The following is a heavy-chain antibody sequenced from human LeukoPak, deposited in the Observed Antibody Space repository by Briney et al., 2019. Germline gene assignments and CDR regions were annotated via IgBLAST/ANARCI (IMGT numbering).Heavy chain of an antibody. CDR2: IIPIFGTA. CDR3: ARGIVVVPAASYYYYYYMDV. Sequence: SVKVSCKASGGTFSSYAISWVRQAPVQGLEWMGGIIPIFGTANYAQKFQGRVTITADESTSTAYMELSSLRSEDTAVYYCARGIVVVPAASYYYYYYMDVWGKGTTVTVSS. CDR1: GGTFSSYA. D-gene: IGHD2-2*01. J-gene: IGHJ6*03. V-gene: IGHV1-69*13.